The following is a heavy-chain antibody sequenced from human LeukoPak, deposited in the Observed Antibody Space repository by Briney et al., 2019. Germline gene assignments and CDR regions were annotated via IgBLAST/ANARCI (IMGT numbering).Heavy chain of an antibody. V-gene: IGHV4-38-2*02. D-gene: IGHD6-19*01. CDR3: ARDGQPGYSSVANWFGP. Sequence: PSETLSLTCTVSGYSISSGYYWGWIRQPPGKGLEWIGRIHTSGSTNYNPSLKSRVTMSVDTSKNQFSLKLSSVTAADTAVYYCARDGQPGYSSVANWFGPWGQGTLVTVSS. CDR2: IHTSGST. J-gene: IGHJ5*02. CDR1: GYSISSGYY.